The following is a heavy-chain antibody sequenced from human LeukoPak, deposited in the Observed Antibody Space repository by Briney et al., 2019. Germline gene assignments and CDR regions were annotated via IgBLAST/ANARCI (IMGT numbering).Heavy chain of an antibody. Sequence: GGSLRLSCVASGFTFSSYSMNWVRQAPGKGLEWVSSISSSSSYIYYADSVKGRFTISRDNAKNSLYLQMNSLRAEDTAVYYCAREDTAMVLYYFDYWGQGTLVTVSS. CDR2: ISSSSSYI. J-gene: IGHJ4*02. V-gene: IGHV3-21*01. D-gene: IGHD5-18*01. CDR1: GFTFSSYS. CDR3: AREDTAMVLYYFDY.